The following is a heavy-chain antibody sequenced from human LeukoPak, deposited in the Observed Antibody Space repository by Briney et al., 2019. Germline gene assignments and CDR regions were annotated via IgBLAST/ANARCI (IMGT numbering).Heavy chain of an antibody. V-gene: IGHV3-23*01. D-gene: IGHD3-22*01. CDR3: AKRGISYYYDSSGYVDY. J-gene: IGHJ4*02. CDR1: GFTFSSYA. CDR2: ISGSGGST. Sequence: GGSLRLSCAASGFTFSSYAMSWVRQAPGKGLEWVSAISGSGGSTYYADSVKGRFTISRDNSKNTLYLQMNSLRAEDTAVYYCAKRGISYYYDSSGYVDYWGQGTLVTVSS.